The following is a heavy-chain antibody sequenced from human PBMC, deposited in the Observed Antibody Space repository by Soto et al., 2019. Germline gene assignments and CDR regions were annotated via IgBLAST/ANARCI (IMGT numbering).Heavy chain of an antibody. CDR1: GFTFSRCV. J-gene: IGHJ4*01. Sequence: PGGSLRLSYGASGFTFSRCVMSWVRQAPGKGLEWVSCITDSGTGTYYADSVKGRFTISRDDSKDMVYLQMNSLKTEDTGIYYCTTDSYSTMIVVRFYYWGHGTLVTVSS. CDR2: ITDSGTGT. V-gene: IGHV3-23*01. D-gene: IGHD3-22*01. CDR3: TTDSYSTMIVVRFYY.